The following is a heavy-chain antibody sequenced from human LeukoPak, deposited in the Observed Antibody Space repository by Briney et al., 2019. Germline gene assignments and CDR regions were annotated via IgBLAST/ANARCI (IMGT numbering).Heavy chain of an antibody. Sequence: GGSLRLSCAASGFTFSSYSMNWVRQAPGKGLEWVSSISSSSSYIYYADSVKGRFTISRDNAKNSLYLQMNSLRAEDTAVYYCAKSITTYYDFWSGYYFVSFDYWGQGTLVTVSS. J-gene: IGHJ4*02. CDR2: ISSSSSYI. CDR1: GFTFSSYS. V-gene: IGHV3-21*04. D-gene: IGHD3-3*01. CDR3: AKSITTYYDFWSGYYFVSFDY.